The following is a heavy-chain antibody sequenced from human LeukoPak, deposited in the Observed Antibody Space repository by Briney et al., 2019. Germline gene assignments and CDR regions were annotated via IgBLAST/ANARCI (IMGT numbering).Heavy chain of an antibody. V-gene: IGHV1-8*03. J-gene: IGHJ4*02. CDR1: GYTFTSYG. CDR3: ASNLGSCINAVCYTLNY. Sequence: ASVKVSCKASGYTFTSYGISWVRQAPGQGLEWMGWMNPNSGNTGYAQKFQGRVTITRNTSISTAYMELSSLRSEDTAVYYCASNLGSCINAVCYTLNYWGQGTLVTVSS. CDR2: MNPNSGNT. D-gene: IGHD2-8*01.